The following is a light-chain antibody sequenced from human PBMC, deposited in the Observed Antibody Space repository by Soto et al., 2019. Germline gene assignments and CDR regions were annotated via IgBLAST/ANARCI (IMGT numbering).Light chain of an antibody. Sequence: EIVLTQSPATLSLSPGERATLSCRASQSVSTYLVWYQQKPGQAPRLLIYDASNRAPGIPARFSGSGSGTDFTLTISSPEPEDFAVYYCQQRVNWPLTFGGGTKVEIK. CDR2: DAS. CDR1: QSVSTY. CDR3: QQRVNWPLT. V-gene: IGKV3-11*01. J-gene: IGKJ4*01.